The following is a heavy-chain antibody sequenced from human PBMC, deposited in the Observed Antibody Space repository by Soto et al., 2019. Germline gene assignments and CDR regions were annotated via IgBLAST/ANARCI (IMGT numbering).Heavy chain of an antibody. CDR3: AREEMPTVNNYYYSVDV. V-gene: IGHV1-46*03. CDR2: INPFDDST. Sequence: QVQLVQSGAEVKKPGASVKVSCKASGYTFTSYYIHWVRQAPGQGLEWMGVINPFDDSTIYAQRFQDRDTRTSDTSTSTVVMEVSSLRSEDTAVYHCAREEMPTVNNYYYSVDVWGKGATVTFSS. CDR1: GYTFTSYY. J-gene: IGHJ6*03. D-gene: IGHD4-4*01.